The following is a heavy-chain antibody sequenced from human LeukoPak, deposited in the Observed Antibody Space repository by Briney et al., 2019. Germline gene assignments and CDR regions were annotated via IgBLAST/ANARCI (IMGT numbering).Heavy chain of an antibody. Sequence: GESLKISCKASGYRFINYWIGWVRQMPGKGLEWMGIIYPDDSDIRYSPSFQGQVTISADRSRSIAYVQWNSLKASDTAMYYCARQTLGVRGGEWDYWGLGTLVTVSS. CDR1: GYRFINYW. V-gene: IGHV5-51*01. CDR2: IYPDDSDI. CDR3: ARQTLGVRGGEWDY. J-gene: IGHJ4*02. D-gene: IGHD3-10*01.